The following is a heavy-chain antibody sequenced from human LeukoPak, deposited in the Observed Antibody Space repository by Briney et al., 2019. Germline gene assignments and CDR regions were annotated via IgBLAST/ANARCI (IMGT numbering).Heavy chain of an antibody. Sequence: SVKVSCKASGGSLRNYVIAWVRQAPGQGLEWMGGIIPVSGRPIYAERFQGRVTITTDEATNTAFLEVNSLQSEDTAVYFCTTLSYEYDSTAYWLGRLDHWGQGTMVIVSS. CDR2: IIPVSGRP. V-gene: IGHV1-69*05. CDR3: TTLSYEYDSTAYWLGRLDH. J-gene: IGHJ4*02. D-gene: IGHD3-22*01. CDR1: GGSLRNYV.